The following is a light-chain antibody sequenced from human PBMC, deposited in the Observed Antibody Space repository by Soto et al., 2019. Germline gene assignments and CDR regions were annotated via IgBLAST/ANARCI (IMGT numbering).Light chain of an antibody. CDR1: QSVGSN. V-gene: IGKV3-15*01. J-gene: IGKJ1*01. CDR3: QQYNNWPPDRT. Sequence: EIVMTQSQATLSVSPGERATLSCRASQSVGSNLAWYQQNPGQAPRLLIYGASTRATGIPARFSGSGSGTEFTLTISSLQSEDFAIYFCQQYNNWPPDRTFGQGTKVEIK. CDR2: GAS.